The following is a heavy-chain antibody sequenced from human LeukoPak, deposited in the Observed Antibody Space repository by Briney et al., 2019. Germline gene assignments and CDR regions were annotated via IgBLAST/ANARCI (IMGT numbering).Heavy chain of an antibody. Sequence: GGSLRLSCAASGFTFSSYAMSWVRQAPGKGLEWVSAISGSGGSTYYADSVKGRFTISRDNSKNTLYLQMNSLRAEDTAVYYCAKVWVGYNWNSRAFDIWGQGTMVTVSS. V-gene: IGHV3-23*01. J-gene: IGHJ3*02. CDR2: ISGSGGST. D-gene: IGHD1/OR15-1a*01. CDR3: AKVWVGYNWNSRAFDI. CDR1: GFTFSSYA.